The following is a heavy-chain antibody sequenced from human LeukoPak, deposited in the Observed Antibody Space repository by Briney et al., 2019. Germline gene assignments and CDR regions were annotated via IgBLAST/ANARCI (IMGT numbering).Heavy chain of an antibody. D-gene: IGHD6-13*01. Sequence: ASVKVSCKTSGYTFTGYYMHWVRQAPGQGLEWMGWIHPNSGGTNPAQKFQGRVTMTRDTSITTAYMELGRLRSDDTAVYYCARESAAAGPSNFDYWGQGTLVTVSS. CDR3: ARESAAAGPSNFDY. CDR2: IHPNSGGT. CDR1: GYTFTGYY. J-gene: IGHJ4*02. V-gene: IGHV1-2*02.